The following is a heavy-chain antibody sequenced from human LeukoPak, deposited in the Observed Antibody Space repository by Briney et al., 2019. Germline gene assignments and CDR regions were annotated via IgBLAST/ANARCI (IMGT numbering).Heavy chain of an antibody. D-gene: IGHD6-13*01. CDR3: ARGTRIAAAVRGRYYYYMDV. Sequence: ASVKASCKASGYTFTSYDINWVRQATGQGLEWMGWMNPNSGNTGYAQKFQGRVTMTRNTSISTAYMELSSLRSEDTAVYYCARGTRIAAAVRGRYYYYMDVWGKGTTVTVSS. CDR2: MNPNSGNT. CDR1: GYTFTSYD. V-gene: IGHV1-8*01. J-gene: IGHJ6*03.